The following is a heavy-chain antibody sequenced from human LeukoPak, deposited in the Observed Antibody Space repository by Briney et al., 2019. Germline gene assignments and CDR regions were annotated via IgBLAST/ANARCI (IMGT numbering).Heavy chain of an antibody. CDR1: GFTFSKFP. D-gene: IGHD3-3*01. Sequence: PGGSLRLSCAASGFTFSKFPMGWVRQAPGRGLEWVSAISGSGGSTYYADSVKGRFTISRDNSKNTLYLQMNSLRAEDTAVYYCAKDPPPPFWSGYYMNWFDPWGQGTLVTVSS. CDR3: AKDPPPPFWSGYYMNWFDP. V-gene: IGHV3-23*01. J-gene: IGHJ5*02. CDR2: ISGSGGST.